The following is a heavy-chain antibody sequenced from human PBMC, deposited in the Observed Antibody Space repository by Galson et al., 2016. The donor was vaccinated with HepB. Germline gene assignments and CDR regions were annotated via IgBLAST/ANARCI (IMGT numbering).Heavy chain of an antibody. CDR1: GGSISRSSYY. Sequence: ETLSLTCTVSGGSISRSSYYWGWIRQPPGRGLEWIGSKYYSGSTYFNPSLKGRVTISVDTSKNQFSLKLSSVTAADTAVYYCARRVADDSGKWMFYFDYWGRGTLVTVSS. D-gene: IGHD3-10*01. J-gene: IGHJ4*02. V-gene: IGHV4-39*01. CDR2: KYYSGST. CDR3: ARRVADDSGKWMFYFDY.